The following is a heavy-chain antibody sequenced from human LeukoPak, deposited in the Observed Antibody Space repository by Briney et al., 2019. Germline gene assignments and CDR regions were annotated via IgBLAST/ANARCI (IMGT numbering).Heavy chain of an antibody. V-gene: IGHV1-2*02. CDR3: ARVGYYDSSGYYEDAFDY. Sequence: GASVKVSCKASGYTFTGYYMHWVRQAPGQGLEWMGWINPNSGGTNYAQKFQGGVTMTRDTSISTAYMELSRLRSDDTAVYYCARVGYYDSSGYYEDAFDYWGQGTLVTVSS. J-gene: IGHJ4*02. CDR2: INPNSGGT. CDR1: GYTFTGYY. D-gene: IGHD3-22*01.